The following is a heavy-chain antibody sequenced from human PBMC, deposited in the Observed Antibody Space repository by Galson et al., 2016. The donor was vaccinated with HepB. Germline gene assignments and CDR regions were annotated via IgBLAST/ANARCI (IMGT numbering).Heavy chain of an antibody. CDR1: GFIFRGYG. Sequence: SLRLSCAGSGFIFRGYGMHWVRQAPGKGLEWVAADSMDGRRKFYADSVRGRFTISRDNSNNMLFLQMDSLRPDDTAVYYCAKRHEYCPPVRWSVDYWGQGTLVCVSS. J-gene: IGHJ4*02. D-gene: IGHD2/OR15-2a*01. CDR2: DSMDGRRK. V-gene: IGHV3-30*18. CDR3: AKRHEYCPPVRWSVDY.